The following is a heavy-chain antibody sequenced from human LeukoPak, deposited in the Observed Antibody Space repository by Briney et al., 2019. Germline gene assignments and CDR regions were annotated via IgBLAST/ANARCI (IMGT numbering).Heavy chain of an antibody. Sequence: GGSLRLSCAASGFTFSTYGMSWVRQAPGKGLEWVSSLDKTGNTYYADSVKGRLTISRDKSKNTVDLQMNSLRDEDTAVYYCATDGGSWYFDLWGRGTLVTVSS. J-gene: IGHJ2*01. CDR1: GFTFSTYG. CDR3: ATDGGSWYFDL. V-gene: IGHV3-23*01. CDR2: LDKTGNT. D-gene: IGHD3-16*01.